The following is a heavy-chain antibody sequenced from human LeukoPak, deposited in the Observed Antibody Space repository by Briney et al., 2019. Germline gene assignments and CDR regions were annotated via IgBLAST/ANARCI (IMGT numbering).Heavy chain of an antibody. V-gene: IGHV1-24*01. CDR3: ATGRYSSGWPYEGAFDI. D-gene: IGHD6-19*01. CDR2: FDPEDGET. CDR1: GYTLTELS. J-gene: IGHJ3*02. Sequence: ASVKVSCKVSGYTLTELSMHWVRQAPGKGLEWIGGFDPEDGETIYAQKFQGRVTMTEDTSTDTAYMELSSLRSEDTAVYYCATGRYSSGWPYEGAFDIWGQGTMVTVSS.